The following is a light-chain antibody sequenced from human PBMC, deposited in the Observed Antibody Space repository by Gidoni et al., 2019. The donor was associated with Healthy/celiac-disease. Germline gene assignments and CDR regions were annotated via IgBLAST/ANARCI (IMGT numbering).Light chain of an antibody. Sequence: IVMTQSPATLSVSPGERATLSCRASQSGSSNLAWYQQKPGQAPRLLIYVASIRATGIPARFSGSGSGTEFTLTISILQSEDFAVYYCQQYNNWPWITFGQGTRLEIK. CDR3: QQYNNWPWIT. CDR2: VAS. J-gene: IGKJ5*01. CDR1: QSGSSN. V-gene: IGKV3D-15*03.